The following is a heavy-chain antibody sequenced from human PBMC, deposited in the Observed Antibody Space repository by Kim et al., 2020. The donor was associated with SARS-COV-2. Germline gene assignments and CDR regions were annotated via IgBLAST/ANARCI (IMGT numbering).Heavy chain of an antibody. V-gene: IGHV3-30*04. D-gene: IGHD3-10*01. CDR1: GFTFSSYA. CDR2: ISYDGSNK. Sequence: GGSLRLSCAASGFTFSSYAMHWVRQAPGKGLEWVAVISYDGSNKYYADSVKGRFTISRDNSKNTLYLQMNSLRAEDTAVYYCAREGVRGMASYGMDVWGQGTTVTVSS. CDR3: AREGVRGMASYGMDV. J-gene: IGHJ6*02.